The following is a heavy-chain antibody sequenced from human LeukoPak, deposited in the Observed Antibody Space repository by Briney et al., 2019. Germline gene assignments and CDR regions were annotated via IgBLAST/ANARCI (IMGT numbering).Heavy chain of an antibody. CDR3: ARDRYDSSGYYSNFYYYYYGMDV. Sequence: SETLSLTCAVYGGSFSGYYWSWIRQPPGKGLEWIGEINHSGSTNYNPSLKSRVTISVDTSKNQFSLKLSSVTAADTAVYYCARDRYDSSGYYSNFYYYYYGMDVWGQGTTVTVSS. J-gene: IGHJ6*02. V-gene: IGHV4-34*01. D-gene: IGHD3-22*01. CDR2: INHSGST. CDR1: GGSFSGYY.